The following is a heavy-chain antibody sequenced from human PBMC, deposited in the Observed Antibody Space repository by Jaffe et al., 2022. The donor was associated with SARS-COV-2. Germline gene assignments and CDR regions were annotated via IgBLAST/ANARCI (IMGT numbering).Heavy chain of an antibody. CDR1: GGSYGFSDYY. V-gene: IGHV4-34*01. D-gene: IGHD2-15*01. CDR3: ARRIGYHYYMDV. J-gene: IGHJ6*03. Sequence: QVQLQQWGAGLLKPSETLSLTCAVYGGSYGFSDYYWGWFRQTPGTGLEWIGEIKGAGSTNYNPSLKSRVFISGDTSKNQISLRLSFVTAADTAVYYCARRIGYHYYMDVWGTGTTITVSS. CDR2: IKGAGST.